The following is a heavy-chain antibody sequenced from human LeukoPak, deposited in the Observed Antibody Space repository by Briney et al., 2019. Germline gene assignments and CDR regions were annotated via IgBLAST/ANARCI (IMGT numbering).Heavy chain of an antibody. J-gene: IGHJ2*01. CDR1: GFTFSSYG. D-gene: IGHD3-10*01. V-gene: IGHV3-23*01. CDR3: ARDRYYFGSGSYPWYFDL. Sequence: PGGTLRLSCAASGFTFSSYGMSWVRQAPGKGLEWVSDISGSGISTYYADSVKGRFTISRDNSKNTLYLQMNSLRAEDTAVYYCARDRYYFGSGSYPWYFDLWGRGTLVTVSS. CDR2: ISGSGIST.